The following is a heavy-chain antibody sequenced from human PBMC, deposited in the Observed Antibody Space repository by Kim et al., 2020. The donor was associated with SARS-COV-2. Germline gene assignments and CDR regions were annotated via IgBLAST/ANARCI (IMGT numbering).Heavy chain of an antibody. CDR2: ISGSGGST. Sequence: GGSLRLSCAASGFTFSSYAMSWVRQAPGKGLEWVSAISGSGGSTYYADSVKGRFTISRDNSKNTLYLQMNSLRAEDTAVYYCAKDHEQLEPPYYYGMDVWGQGTTVTVSS. CDR3: AKDHEQLEPPYYYGMDV. V-gene: IGHV3-23*01. D-gene: IGHD6-6*01. CDR1: GFTFSSYA. J-gene: IGHJ6*02.